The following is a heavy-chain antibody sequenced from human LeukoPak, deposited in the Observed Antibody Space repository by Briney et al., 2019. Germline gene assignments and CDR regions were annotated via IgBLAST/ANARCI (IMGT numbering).Heavy chain of an antibody. Sequence: SETLSLTCTVSGGSISSSTYHWGWIRQPPGKGLEWIGSFTGNTYSNPSLKSRVTISLDTSKNQFSLKLTSVTPADTAMYYSTRLVNGRPLDLSGQGVLVTVSS. D-gene: IGHD2-8*01. J-gene: IGHJ4*02. CDR2: FTGNT. CDR3: TRLVNGRPLDL. V-gene: IGHV4-39*01. CDR1: GGSISSSTYH.